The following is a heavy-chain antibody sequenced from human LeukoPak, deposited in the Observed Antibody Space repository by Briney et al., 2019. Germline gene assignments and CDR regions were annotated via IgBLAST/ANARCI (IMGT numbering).Heavy chain of an antibody. CDR2: INPNSGGT. CDR3: ARVGPGPDAFDI. J-gene: IGHJ3*02. V-gene: IGHV1-2*02. Sequence: ASVKVSCKASGGTFSSYAISWVRQAPGQGLEWMGWINPNSGGTNYAQKFQGRVTMTRDTSISTAYMELSRLRSDDTAVYYCARVGPGPDAFDIWGQGTMVTVSS. CDR1: GGTFSSYA. D-gene: IGHD1-14*01.